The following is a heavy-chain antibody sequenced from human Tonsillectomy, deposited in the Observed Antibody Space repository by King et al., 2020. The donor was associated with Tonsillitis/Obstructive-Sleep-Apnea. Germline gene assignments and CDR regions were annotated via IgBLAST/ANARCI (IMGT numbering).Heavy chain of an antibody. Sequence: VQLVESGGGLVQPGGSLRLSCAASGFTFSSYEMNWVRQAPGKGLEWVSYISSSGSTIYYADSVKGRFTISRDNAKTSLYLQMNSLRAEDTAVYYCARDRGSSGWYPPYYFDYWGQGTLVTVSS. V-gene: IGHV3-48*03. CDR1: GFTFSSYE. D-gene: IGHD6-19*01. CDR2: ISSSGSTI. J-gene: IGHJ4*02. CDR3: ARDRGSSGWYPPYYFDY.